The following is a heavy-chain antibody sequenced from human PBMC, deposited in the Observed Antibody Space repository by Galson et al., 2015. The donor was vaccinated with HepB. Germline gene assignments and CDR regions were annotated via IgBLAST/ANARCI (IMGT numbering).Heavy chain of an antibody. CDR1: GFTFSSYS. Sequence: SLRLSCAASGFTFSSYSMNWVRQAPGKGLEWVSYISSSSSTIYYADSVKGRFTISRDNAKNSLYLQMNSLGDEDTAVYYCARDNWNYPPSYYYGMDVWGQGTTVTVSS. V-gene: IGHV3-48*02. CDR2: ISSSSSTI. D-gene: IGHD1-7*01. CDR3: ARDNWNYPPSYYYGMDV. J-gene: IGHJ6*02.